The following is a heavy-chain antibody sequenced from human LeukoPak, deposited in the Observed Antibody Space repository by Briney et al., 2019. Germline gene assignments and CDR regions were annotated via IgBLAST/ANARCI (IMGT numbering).Heavy chain of an antibody. CDR3: ARVKRDCSGGSCYFYDY. Sequence: GGSLRLSCAASRFTFNTYAVNWVRQAPGKGLEWVSAISGNGDITYYADSVRGRFTISRDNSKNTLYLQMNSLRAEDTAVYYCARVKRDCSGGSCYFYDYWGQGTLVTVSS. D-gene: IGHD2-15*01. V-gene: IGHV3-23*01. J-gene: IGHJ4*02. CDR2: ISGNGDIT. CDR1: RFTFNTYA.